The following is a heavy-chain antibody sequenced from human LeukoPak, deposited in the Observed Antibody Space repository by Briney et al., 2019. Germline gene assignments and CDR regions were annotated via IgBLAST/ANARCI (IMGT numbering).Heavy chain of an antibody. D-gene: IGHD3-10*01. CDR2: INWNGGST. Sequence: GGSLRLSCAASGFTFDDYGMSWVRQVPGKGLEWVSGINWNGGSTGNADSVKGRFTISRDNAKNSLYLQMNSLRAEDTAVYYCARDQWFGELRGYMDVWGKGTAVTISS. CDR1: GFTFDDYG. V-gene: IGHV3-20*04. J-gene: IGHJ6*03. CDR3: ARDQWFGELRGYMDV.